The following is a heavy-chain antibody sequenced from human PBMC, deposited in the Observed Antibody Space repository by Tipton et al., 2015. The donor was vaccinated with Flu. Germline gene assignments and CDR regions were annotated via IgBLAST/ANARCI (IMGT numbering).Heavy chain of an antibody. D-gene: IGHD1-26*01. Sequence: TLSLTCTVSGYSISSDYYWSWIRQPPGEGLEWIGYIYYSGSTHYNPSLKSRVTISVDTSKNQFSLKLSSVTAADTAVYYCAREETSGNYYGYWGQGTLVTVSS. V-gene: IGHV4-61*01. J-gene: IGHJ4*02. CDR1: GYSISSDYY. CDR3: AREETSGNYYGY. CDR2: IYYSGST.